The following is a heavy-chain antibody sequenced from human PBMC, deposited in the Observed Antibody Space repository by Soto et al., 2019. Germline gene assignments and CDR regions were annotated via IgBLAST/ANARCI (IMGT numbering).Heavy chain of an antibody. CDR1: GGSISSSNW. J-gene: IGHJ4*02. V-gene: IGHV4-4*02. CDR3: ASSSMVRGANFDY. D-gene: IGHD3-10*01. CDR2: IYYSGST. Sequence: SETLSLTCAVSGGSISSSNWWSWVRQPPGKGLEWIGEIYYSGSTNYNPSLKSRVTISVDTSKNQFSLKLSSVTAADTAVYYCASSSMVRGANFDYWGQGTLVTVSS.